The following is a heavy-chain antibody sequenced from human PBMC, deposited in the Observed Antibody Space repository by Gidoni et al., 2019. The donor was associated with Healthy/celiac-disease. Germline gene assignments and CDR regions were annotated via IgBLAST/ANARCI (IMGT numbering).Heavy chain of an antibody. CDR1: GCTFSSYA. Sequence: QVQLVESGGGVVQPGRSLRLACAASGCTFSSYAMHWVRQAPGKGLEWVAVISYDGSNKYYADSVKGRFTISRDNSKNTLYLQMNSLRAEDTAVYYCARDGTRGYYGSGRSTYDAFDIWGQGTMVTVSS. V-gene: IGHV3-30-3*01. CDR3: ARDGTRGYYGSGRSTYDAFDI. CDR2: ISYDGSNK. D-gene: IGHD3-10*01. J-gene: IGHJ3*02.